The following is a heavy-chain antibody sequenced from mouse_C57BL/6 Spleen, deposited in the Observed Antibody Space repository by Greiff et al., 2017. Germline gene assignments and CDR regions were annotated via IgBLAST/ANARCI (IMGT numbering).Heavy chain of an antibody. Sequence: EVQGVESGGGLVKPGGSLKLSCAASGFTFSSYAMSWVRQTPEKRLEWVATISDGGSYTYYPDNVKGRFTISRDNAKNNLYLQMSHLKSEDTAMYYCAREGYYSRFAYWGQGTLVTVSA. V-gene: IGHV5-4*01. D-gene: IGHD1-1*02. CDR2: ISDGGSYT. CDR3: AREGYYSRFAY. CDR1: GFTFSSYA. J-gene: IGHJ3*01.